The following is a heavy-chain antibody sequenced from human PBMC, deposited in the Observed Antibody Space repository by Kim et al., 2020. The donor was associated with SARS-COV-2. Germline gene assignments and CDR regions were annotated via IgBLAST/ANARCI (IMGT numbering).Heavy chain of an antibody. CDR1: GGTFSSYA. V-gene: IGHV1-69*13. D-gene: IGHD1-26*01. J-gene: IGHJ4*02. CDR2: IIPIFGTA. Sequence: SVKVSCKASGGTFSSYAISWVRQAPGQGLEWMGGIIPIFGTANYAQKFQGRVTITADESTSTAYMELSSLRSEDTAVYYCAGTIVGATESDYWGQGTLVTVSS. CDR3: AGTIVGATESDY.